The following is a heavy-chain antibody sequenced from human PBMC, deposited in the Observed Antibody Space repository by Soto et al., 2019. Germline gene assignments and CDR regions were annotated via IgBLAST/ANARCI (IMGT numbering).Heavy chain of an antibody. J-gene: IGHJ3*02. Sequence: EEQLLESGGGLVRPGGSLRLSCAASAFTFRSYAMSWVRQAPGKGLEWVSAITASADTTYYADSVKGRYTISSDNSKNTLYLRMNSVRVEDTAVSYCANVRTLSDCTSTSCLGAFDIWGQWTMVPVS. V-gene: IGHV3-23*01. CDR1: AFTFRSYA. CDR3: ANVRTLSDCTSTSCLGAFDI. CDR2: ITASADTT. D-gene: IGHD2-2*01.